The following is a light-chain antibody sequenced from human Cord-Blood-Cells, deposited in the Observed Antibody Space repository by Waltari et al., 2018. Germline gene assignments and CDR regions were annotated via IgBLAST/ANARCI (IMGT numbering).Light chain of an antibody. J-gene: IGKJ4*01. Sequence: DIVMTQSPLSLPVTPGEPASISCRSSQSLLHRNGYHYLDLYLQKPGQSPQLLTYLGSNRASGVPDRFSVSGSGTDFTLKISRVEAEDVGVYYCMQALQTPLTVGGGTKVEIK. CDR2: LGS. CDR3: MQALQTPLT. V-gene: IGKV2-28*01. CDR1: QSLLHRNGYHY.